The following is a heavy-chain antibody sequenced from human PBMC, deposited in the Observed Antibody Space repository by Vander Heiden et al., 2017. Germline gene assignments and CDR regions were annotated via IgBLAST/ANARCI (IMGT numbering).Heavy chain of an antibody. Sequence: QITLKESGPTLVKPTQTLTLTCTFSGFSLSTSGVGVGWIRQPPGKALEWLALIYWDDDKRYSPSLKSRLTITKDTSKNQVVLTMTNMDTVDTATYYCAHRPRIQLWTHNWFDPWGQGTLVTVSS. CDR3: AHRPRIQLWTHNWFDP. CDR2: IYWDDDK. V-gene: IGHV2-5*02. J-gene: IGHJ5*02. D-gene: IGHD5-18*01. CDR1: GFSLSTSGVG.